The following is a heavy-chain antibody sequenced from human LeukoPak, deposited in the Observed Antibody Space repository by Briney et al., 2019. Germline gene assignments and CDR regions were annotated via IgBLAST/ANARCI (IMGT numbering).Heavy chain of an antibody. Sequence: ASVKVSCKASGYTFTSYYMHWVRQAPGQGLEWMGIINPSGGSTSYAQKFQGRVTMTRDTSTSTVYMELSRLRSDDTAVYYCARALRFLEWHQYYFDYWGQGTLVTVSS. D-gene: IGHD3-3*01. CDR3: ARALRFLEWHQYYFDY. V-gene: IGHV1-46*01. CDR1: GYTFTSYY. J-gene: IGHJ4*02. CDR2: INPSGGST.